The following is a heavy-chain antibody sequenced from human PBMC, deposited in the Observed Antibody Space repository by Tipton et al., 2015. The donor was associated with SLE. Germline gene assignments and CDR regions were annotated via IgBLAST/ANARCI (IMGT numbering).Heavy chain of an antibody. CDR2: ISYSGST. J-gene: IGHJ4*02. V-gene: IGHV4-59*07. Sequence: TLSLTCTVSGDSITSDYWTWIRQPPGTGLEWIGYISYSGSTNYNPSVRSRVSISLDTSKNQFSLKVKSVTTADTAVYYCARMRGGYNAQHWGQGILVTVSS. D-gene: IGHD5-24*01. CDR3: ARMRGGYNAQH. CDR1: GDSITSDY.